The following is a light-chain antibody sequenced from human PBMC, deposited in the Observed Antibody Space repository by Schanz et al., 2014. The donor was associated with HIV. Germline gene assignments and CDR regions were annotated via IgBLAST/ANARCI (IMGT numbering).Light chain of an antibody. Sequence: EVVMTQSPATLSVSPGKTATFSCRASQSVGTNLAWYHQKPGQPPKLLVFGASSRATGIPDRFSGSGSGTEFTLTISSLQSEDFALYYCLQHNNWPWTFGQGTKVEIK. CDR1: QSVGTN. CDR2: GAS. V-gene: IGKV3D-15*01. J-gene: IGKJ1*01. CDR3: LQHNNWPWT.